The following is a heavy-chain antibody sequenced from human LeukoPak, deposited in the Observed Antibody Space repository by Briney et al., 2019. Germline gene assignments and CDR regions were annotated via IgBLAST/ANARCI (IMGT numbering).Heavy chain of an antibody. Sequence: GSLRLSCAASGFTVSSNYMSWVRQAPGKGLEWIGYIYYSGSTNYNPSLKSRVTISVDTSKNQFSLKLSSVTAADTAVYYCARARNYYDSSDYYYEGDAFDIWGQGTMVTVSS. CDR2: IYYSGST. D-gene: IGHD3-22*01. V-gene: IGHV4-59*02. CDR3: ARARNYYDSSDYYYEGDAFDI. J-gene: IGHJ3*02. CDR1: GFTVSSNY.